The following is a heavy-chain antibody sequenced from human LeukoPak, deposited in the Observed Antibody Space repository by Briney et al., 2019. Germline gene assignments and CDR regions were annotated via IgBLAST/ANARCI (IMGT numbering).Heavy chain of an antibody. CDR1: GXTFSSYW. V-gene: IGHV3-7*04. J-gene: IGHJ4*02. CDR3: ARGRPTPGTDY. CDR2: IKQDGDEE. D-gene: IGHD6-13*01. Sequence: GGSLRLSCAASGXTFSSYWVNWVRQAPGKGLEWVATIKQDGDEEYYGASVKGRFTISRDNANKSLYLQMSSLRVEDTAVYYCARGRPTPGTDYWGQGTVVTVSS.